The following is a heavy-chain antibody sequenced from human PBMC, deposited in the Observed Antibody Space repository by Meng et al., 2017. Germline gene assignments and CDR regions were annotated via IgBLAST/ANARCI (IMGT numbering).Heavy chain of an antibody. J-gene: IGHJ3*02. V-gene: IGHV3-66*02. Sequence: GASLKISCAASGFTVSSNYMSWVRQAPGKGLEWVSVIYSGGSTYYADSVKGRFTISRDNSKNTLYLQMNSLRAEDTAVYYCARVIAVAGSDDAFDIWGQGTMVTVSS. CDR1: GFTVSSNY. CDR3: ARVIAVAGSDDAFDI. D-gene: IGHD6-19*01. CDR2: IYSGGST.